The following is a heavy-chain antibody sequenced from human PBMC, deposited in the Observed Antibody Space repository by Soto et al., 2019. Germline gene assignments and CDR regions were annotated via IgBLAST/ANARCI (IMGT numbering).Heavy chain of an antibody. J-gene: IGHJ4*02. CDR1: GGSINSSYYY. CDR2: VFYTGIT. CDR3: ATSQKGYNWNYFDH. Sequence: SETLSLTCAVSGGSINSSYYYWSWIRQPPGKGPEWIGSVFYTGITSYNPSLESRVSVSVDTSKNQFSLKVSGVSAADTAVYYCATSQKGYNWNYFDHWGQGALVTVS. D-gene: IGHD1-20*01. V-gene: IGHV4-39*01.